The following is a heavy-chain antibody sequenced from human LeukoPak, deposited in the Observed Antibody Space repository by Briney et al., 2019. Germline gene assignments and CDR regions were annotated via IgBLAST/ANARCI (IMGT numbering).Heavy chain of an antibody. Sequence: GASVKVSCKASGYTFTSHDINWVRQATGQGLEWMGWMNPNSGNTGYAQKFQGRVTMTRNTSISTAYMELSSLRSEDTAVYYCARSVTIQNYYYYGMDVWGQGTTVTVSS. CDR3: ARSVTIQNYYYYGMDV. V-gene: IGHV1-8*01. J-gene: IGHJ6*02. CDR2: MNPNSGNT. CDR1: GYTFTSHD. D-gene: IGHD4-11*01.